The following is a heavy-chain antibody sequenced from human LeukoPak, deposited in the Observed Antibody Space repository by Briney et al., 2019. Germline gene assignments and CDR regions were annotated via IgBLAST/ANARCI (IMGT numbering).Heavy chain of an antibody. J-gene: IGHJ3*02. CDR1: GFTFSSYW. CDR2: IKEDGSEK. D-gene: IGHD3-10*01. Sequence: PGGSLRLSCAASGFTFSSYWMSWVRQAPGKGLEWVANIKEDGSEKYYVDSVKGRFSIARDNAENSLYLQMNSLRAEDTAIYYCARDIRDYYASVHGFDIWGQGTMVTVSS. V-gene: IGHV3-7*01. CDR3: ARDIRDYYASVHGFDI.